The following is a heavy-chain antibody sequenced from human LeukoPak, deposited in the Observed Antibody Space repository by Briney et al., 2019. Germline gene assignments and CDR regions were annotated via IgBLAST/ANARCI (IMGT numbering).Heavy chain of an antibody. D-gene: IGHD3-22*01. CDR1: GSPFDNNA. J-gene: IGHJ4*02. CDR2: ISWNSGSI. Sequence: PGGSLTPSCPPSGSPFDNNAMHWVRQPPGKGLGWVSGISWNSGSIGYADSVKGRFTISRDNAKNSLYLQMNSLRAEDTALYYCAKGPLYYYESTGRIDFWGQGTLVTVSS. V-gene: IGHV3-9*01. CDR3: AKGPLYYYESTGRIDF.